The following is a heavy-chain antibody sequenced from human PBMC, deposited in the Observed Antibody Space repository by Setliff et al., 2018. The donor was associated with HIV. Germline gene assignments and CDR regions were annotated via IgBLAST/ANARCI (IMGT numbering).Heavy chain of an antibody. D-gene: IGHD3-10*01. V-gene: IGHV1-2*02. CDR3: AREGSPIYYFDY. CDR1: GYLFTGYY. J-gene: IGHJ4*02. Sequence: ASVKVSCKASGYLFTGYYMHWVRQAPGQGLEWMGWINVNSGGTKYAQKFQGXXXMTRDTSISTAYMEVSSLRSDDTAVYYCAREGSPIYYFDYWSQGTLVTVSS. CDR2: INVNSGGT.